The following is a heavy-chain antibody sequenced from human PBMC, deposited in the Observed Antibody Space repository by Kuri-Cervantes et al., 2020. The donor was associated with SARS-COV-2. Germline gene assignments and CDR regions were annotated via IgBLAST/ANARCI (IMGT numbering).Heavy chain of an antibody. CDR1: GGSFSGYY. CDR2: IYYSGST. CDR3: ARDMIGRQYYYYYMDV. V-gene: IGHV4-59*01. J-gene: IGHJ6*03. Sequence: GSLRLSCAVYGGSFSGYYWSWIRQPPGKGLEWIGYIYYSGSTNYNPSLKSRVTISVDTSKNQFSLKLSSVTAADTAVYYCARDMIGRQYYYYYMDVWGKGTTVTVSS. D-gene: IGHD3-22*01.